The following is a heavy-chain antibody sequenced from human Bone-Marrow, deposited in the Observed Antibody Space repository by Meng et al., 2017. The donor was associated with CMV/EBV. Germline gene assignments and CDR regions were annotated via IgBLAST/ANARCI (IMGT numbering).Heavy chain of an antibody. CDR2: IRYDGSNK. CDR3: AKDRSIAAAVPGY. D-gene: IGHD6-13*01. V-gene: IGHV3-30*02. J-gene: IGHJ4*02. Sequence: GESLKISCAASGFTFSRHGMHWVRQAPGKGLEWVAFIRYDGSNKYYADSVKGRFTISRDNSKNTLYLQMNSLRAEDTAVYYCAKDRSIAAAVPGYWGQGTLVTVSS. CDR1: GFTFSRHG.